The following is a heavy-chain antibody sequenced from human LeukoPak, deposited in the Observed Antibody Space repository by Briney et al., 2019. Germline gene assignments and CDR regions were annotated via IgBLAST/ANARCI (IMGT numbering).Heavy chain of an antibody. CDR2: IYYSGST. V-gene: IGHV4-30-4*01. J-gene: IGHJ4*02. CDR3: AKHEGSYYDKSGYTFDY. Sequence: PSETLSLTCTVSGGSISSGDYYWSWIRQPPGKGLEWIGYIYYSGSTYYNPSLKSRVTISVDTSKNQFSLKLSSVTAADRAVYYCAKHEGSYYDKSGYTFDYWGQGTLVTVSS. CDR1: GGSISSGDYY. D-gene: IGHD3-22*01.